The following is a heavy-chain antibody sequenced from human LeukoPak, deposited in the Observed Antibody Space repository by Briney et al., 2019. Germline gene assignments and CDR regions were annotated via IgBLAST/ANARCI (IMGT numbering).Heavy chain of an antibody. D-gene: IGHD2-2*01. CDR1: GGSFSGYY. CDR3: ARYLGCSSTSCHWGFDY. V-gene: IGHV4-34*01. J-gene: IGHJ4*02. Sequence: SETLSLTCAVYGGSFSGYYWSWIRQPPGKGLEWIGEINHSGSTNYNPSLKSRVTMSVDTSKNQFSLKLSSVTAPDTAVYYCARYLGCSSTSCHWGFDYWGQATLVTVSS. CDR2: INHSGST.